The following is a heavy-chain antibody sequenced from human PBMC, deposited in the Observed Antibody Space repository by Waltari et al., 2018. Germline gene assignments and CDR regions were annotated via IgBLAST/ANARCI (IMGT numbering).Heavy chain of an antibody. CDR1: GGSFSGYY. V-gene: IGHV4-34*01. Sequence: QVQLQQWGAGLLKPSETLSLTCAVYGGSFSGYYWRWIRQPPGKGLEWIGEINHSGGTNYNPSLKSRVTISVDTSKNQFSLKLSSVTAADTAVYYCATKGRTHDYSRDCDYWGQGTLVTVSS. D-gene: IGHD4-4*01. J-gene: IGHJ4*02. CDR3: ATKGRTHDYSRDCDY. CDR2: INHSGGT.